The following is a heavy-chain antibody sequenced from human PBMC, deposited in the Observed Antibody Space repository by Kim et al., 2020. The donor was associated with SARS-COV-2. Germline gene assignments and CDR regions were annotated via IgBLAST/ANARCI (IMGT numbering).Heavy chain of an antibody. CDR3: ATGDGDYRAPGLTGPLYYYYYGMDV. D-gene: IGHD4-17*01. V-gene: IGHV1-24*01. CDR1: GYTLTELS. Sequence: ASVKVSCKVSGYTLTELSMHWVRQAPGKGLEWMGGFDPEDGETIYAQKFQGRVTMTEDTSTDTAYMELSSLRSEDTAVYYCATGDGDYRAPGLTGPLYYYYYGMDVWGQGTTVTVSS. CDR2: FDPEDGET. J-gene: IGHJ6*02.